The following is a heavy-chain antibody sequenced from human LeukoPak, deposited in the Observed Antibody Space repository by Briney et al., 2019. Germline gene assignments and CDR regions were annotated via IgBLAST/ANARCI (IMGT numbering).Heavy chain of an antibody. Sequence: SETLSLTCSVSGGSIRSSYWNWIRQPAGKGLEWVGRVSSAGSTNYNPSLKSRLTVSVDTSKNQFSLNLTSVTAADTAVYYCARHLMFRDSTYGPHLDYWGQGTLVTVSS. V-gene: IGHV4-4*07. CDR3: ARHLMFRDSTYGPHLDY. CDR1: GGSIRSSY. D-gene: IGHD3-10*01. J-gene: IGHJ4*02. CDR2: VSSAGST.